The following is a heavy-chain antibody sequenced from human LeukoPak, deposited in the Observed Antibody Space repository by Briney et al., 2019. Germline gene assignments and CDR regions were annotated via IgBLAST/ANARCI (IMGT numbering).Heavy chain of an antibody. J-gene: IGHJ4*02. V-gene: IGHV4-39*01. CDR2: IYYSGTT. Sequence: SETLSLTCTVSVGFVSSSSYFWGWIRQPPGKRVEWIGSIYYSGTTYRSPSLKSRITISVDTSKNQFSLKLSSVTAADTAVYYCARHGGAAAAIDYWGQGTLVTVSS. CDR1: VGFVSSSSYF. CDR3: ARHGGAAAAIDY. D-gene: IGHD6-13*01.